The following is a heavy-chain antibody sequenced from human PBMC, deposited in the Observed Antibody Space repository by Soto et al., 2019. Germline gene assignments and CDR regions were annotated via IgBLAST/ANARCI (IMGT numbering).Heavy chain of an antibody. CDR2: INAGNGNT. CDR3: ARGAGDYDPASYFDY. Sequence: QVQLVQSGAEVKKPGASVKVSCKASGYTFTSYAMHWVRQAPGQRLEWMGWINAGNGNTKYSQKFQGRVTITRDTSASTAYMELSSLRSEDTAVYYCARGAGDYDPASYFDYWGQGTLVTVSS. CDR1: GYTFTSYA. D-gene: IGHD3-3*01. J-gene: IGHJ4*02. V-gene: IGHV1-3*01.